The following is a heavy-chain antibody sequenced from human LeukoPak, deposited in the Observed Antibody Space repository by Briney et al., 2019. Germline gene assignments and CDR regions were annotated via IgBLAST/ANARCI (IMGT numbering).Heavy chain of an antibody. V-gene: IGHV4-4*07. D-gene: IGHD2-21*02. Sequence: SETLSLTCTVSGGSISSYYWSWNRQPAGKGLEWIGRIYTSGSTNYNPSLKSRVTMSVDTSKNQFSLKLSSVTAADTAVYYCARDSAYCGGDCYEGAFDIWGQGTMVTVSS. CDR3: ARDSAYCGGDCYEGAFDI. CDR2: IYTSGST. J-gene: IGHJ3*02. CDR1: GGSISSYY.